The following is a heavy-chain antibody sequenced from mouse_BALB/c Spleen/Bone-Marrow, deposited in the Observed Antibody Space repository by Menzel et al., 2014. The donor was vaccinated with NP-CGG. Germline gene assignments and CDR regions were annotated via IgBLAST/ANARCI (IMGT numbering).Heavy chain of an antibody. CDR3: ARDYSYYGAMDY. CDR1: GFTLSSYW. J-gene: IGHJ4*01. V-gene: IGHV1-9*01. Sequence: LQPSGAEVLKRRASGMRSCNANGFTLSSYWIEWVMQKPGHGLEWVGEILPGSGTTNYNENFKGKATFTLDTSTNTAYMQLNSLTFEDSAFYYCARDYSYYGAMDYWGQGTSVTVSS. CDR2: ILPGSGTT. D-gene: IGHD2-12*01.